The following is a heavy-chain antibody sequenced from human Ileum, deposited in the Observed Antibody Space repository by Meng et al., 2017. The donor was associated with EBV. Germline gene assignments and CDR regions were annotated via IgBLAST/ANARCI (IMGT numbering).Heavy chain of an antibody. CDR1: GDSVSSISGA. V-gene: IGHV6-1*01. CDR3: ARGSYYFDS. CDR2: TYYRSKWNT. D-gene: IGHD1-26*01. J-gene: IGHJ4*02. Sequence: HVQPQQSGPGLPKPSLTSSLTCAISGDSVSSISGAWNWIRQSPSIGLEWLGRTYYRSKWNTDYAVSVSSRITISPDTSKNQFSLQLNSVTPEDTAVYYCARGSYYFDSWGQGTLVTVSS.